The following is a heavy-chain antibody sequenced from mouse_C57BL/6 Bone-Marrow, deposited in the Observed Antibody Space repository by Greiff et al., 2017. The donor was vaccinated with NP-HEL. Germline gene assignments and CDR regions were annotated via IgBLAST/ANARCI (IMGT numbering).Heavy chain of an antibody. CDR2: IDPSDSYT. D-gene: IGHD2-4*01. J-gene: IGHJ3*01. CDR3: AINDYDWGWFAY. CDR1: GYTFTSYW. V-gene: IGHV1-59*01. Sequence: QVQLQQPGAELVRPGTSVKLSCKASGYTFTSYWMHWVTQRPGQGLEWIGVIDPSDSYTNYNPKFKGKATLTVDTSSSTAHMQLSSLTSEDAAVYYCAINDYDWGWFAYWGQGTLVTGSA.